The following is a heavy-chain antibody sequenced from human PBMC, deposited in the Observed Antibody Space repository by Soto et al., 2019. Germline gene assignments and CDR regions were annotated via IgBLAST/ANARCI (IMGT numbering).Heavy chain of an antibody. Sequence: SETLSLTCTVSGGSISSYYWSWIRQPPGKGLEWIGYIYYSGSTNYNPSLKSRVTISVDTSKNQFSLKLSSVTAADTAVYYCARQGHSNYYYYMDVWGKGTTVTVSS. CDR2: IYYSGST. J-gene: IGHJ6*03. V-gene: IGHV4-59*08. CDR3: ARQGHSNYYYYMDV. D-gene: IGHD4-4*01. CDR1: GGSISSYY.